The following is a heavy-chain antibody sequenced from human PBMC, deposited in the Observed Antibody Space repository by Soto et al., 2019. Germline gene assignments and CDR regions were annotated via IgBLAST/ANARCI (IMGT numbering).Heavy chain of an antibody. CDR3: VKGTPENSGYYSMDV. V-gene: IGHV3-64D*06. CDR1: GFILATYA. Sequence: GSLSLSGLASGFILATYAMHWVRQAPGRGLQYVSATSSSGVNTWYSESVKGRFTISRDNSKNTLHLQMNGLRAEDTAVYYCVKGTPENSGYYSMDVWGQGTTVTVSS. D-gene: IGHD6-25*01. CDR2: TSSSGVNT. J-gene: IGHJ6*02.